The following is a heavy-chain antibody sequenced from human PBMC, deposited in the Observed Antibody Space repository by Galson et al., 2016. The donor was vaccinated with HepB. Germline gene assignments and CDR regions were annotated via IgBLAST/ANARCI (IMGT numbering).Heavy chain of an antibody. CDR3: ARNGDGAAMPFYYYGMDV. V-gene: IGHV1-2*02. Sequence: SVKVSCKASGYTFTGYYMHWVRQAPGQGLEWMGWINPNSGGTNYAQKFQGRVTMTRDTAISTAYMELSRLGSDDTAVYCCARNGDGAAMPFYYYGMDVWGQGTTVTVS. D-gene: IGHD2-2*01. CDR1: GYTFTGYY. J-gene: IGHJ6*02. CDR2: INPNSGGT.